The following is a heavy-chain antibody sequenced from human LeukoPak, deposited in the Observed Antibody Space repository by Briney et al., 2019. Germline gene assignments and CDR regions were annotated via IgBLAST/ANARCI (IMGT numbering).Heavy chain of an antibody. J-gene: IGHJ4*02. CDR3: TKATQWLAFDY. CDR1: GGSISSYY. V-gene: IGHV4-59*13. Sequence: PSETLSLTCTVSGGSISSYYWSWIRQPPGKGLEWIGNIYNRGTTNYNPSLNSRVTMSVDTSKNQLSLQLTSVTAADTAVYYCTKATQWLAFDYWGRGTLVTVSS. CDR2: IYNRGTT. D-gene: IGHD6-19*01.